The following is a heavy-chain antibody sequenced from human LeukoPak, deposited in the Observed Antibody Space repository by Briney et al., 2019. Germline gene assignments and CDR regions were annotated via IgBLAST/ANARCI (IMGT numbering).Heavy chain of an antibody. CDR2: IGSSGTTR. J-gene: IGHJ4*02. Sequence: PGGSLRLSCAVSGFPFSIYEMNWVGQAPGKGLGWASNIGSSGTTRYYADSVRGLFSISRDNGNNSLYLQITSLRVEDTGVYYCALLAVASDFDSWGQGALVTVSS. CDR3: ALLAVASDFDS. D-gene: IGHD6-19*01. CDR1: GFPFSIYE. V-gene: IGHV3-48*03.